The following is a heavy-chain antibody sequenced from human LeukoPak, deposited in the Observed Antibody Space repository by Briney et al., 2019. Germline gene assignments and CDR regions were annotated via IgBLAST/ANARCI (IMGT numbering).Heavy chain of an antibody. CDR2: VYYSGST. Sequence: SETLSLTCVVSGGSASGYYWGWIRQPPGRGLEWIGYVYYSGSTNYNPSFKSRITISVDTSRNQFSLQLTSVTAADTAVYYCARRGSWTYYYAMDVWGQGTTVTVSS. D-gene: IGHD6-13*01. CDR3: ARRGSWTYYYAMDV. CDR1: GGSASGYY. V-gene: IGHV4-59*02. J-gene: IGHJ6*02.